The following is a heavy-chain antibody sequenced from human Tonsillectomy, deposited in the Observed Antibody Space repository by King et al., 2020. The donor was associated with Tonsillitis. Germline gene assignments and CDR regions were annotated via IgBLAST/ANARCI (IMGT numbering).Heavy chain of an antibody. J-gene: IGHJ4*02. D-gene: IGHD6-13*01. V-gene: IGHV3-11*01. Sequence: VQLVESGGGLVKPGGSLRLSCAASGFIFSDYYMSWIRQAPGKGLEWLSYISSSGRTIHYADSVKGRFTISRDNAKNSLFLQMNSLRAEDTAVYYCARDIDSGAAAGLHFDYWGQGTLVTVSS. CDR1: GFIFSDYY. CDR3: ARDIDSGAAAGLHFDY. CDR2: ISSSGRTI.